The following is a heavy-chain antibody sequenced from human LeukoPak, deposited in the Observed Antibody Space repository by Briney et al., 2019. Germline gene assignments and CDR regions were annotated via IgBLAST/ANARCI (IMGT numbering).Heavy chain of an antibody. CDR1: GGSISSSNW. D-gene: IGHD1-7*01. CDR3: VRDRELHY. CDR2: IYNSGST. Sequence: PSGTLSLTCAVSGGSISSSNWWSWVRQPPGKGLEWIGYIYNSGSTTYNPSLKSRATISVDTSKNQFSLKLTSMTAADTAFYYCVRDRELHYWGQGILVTVPS. J-gene: IGHJ4*02. V-gene: IGHV4-4*02.